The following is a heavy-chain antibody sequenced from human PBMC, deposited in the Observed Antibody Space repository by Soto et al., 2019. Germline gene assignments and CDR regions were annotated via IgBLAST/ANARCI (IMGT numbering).Heavy chain of an antibody. J-gene: IGHJ6*02. CDR3: ARETSIAAAGTGYYYYGMDV. Sequence: GGSLRLSCAASGFTFSSYDMHWVRQATGKGLEWVSAIGTAGDTYYPGSVKGRFTISRENAKNSLYLQMNSLRAGDTAVYYCARETSIAAAGTGYYYYGMDVWGQGTTVTVSS. D-gene: IGHD6-13*01. V-gene: IGHV3-13*01. CDR2: IGTAGDT. CDR1: GFTFSSYD.